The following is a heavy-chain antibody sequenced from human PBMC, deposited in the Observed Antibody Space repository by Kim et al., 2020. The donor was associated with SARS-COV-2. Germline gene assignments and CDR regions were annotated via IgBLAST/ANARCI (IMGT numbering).Heavy chain of an antibody. Sequence: GGSLRLSCAASGFTFSDYYMSWIRQAPGKGLEWVSYISSSSSYTNYADSVKGRFTISRDNAKNSLYLQMNSLRAEDTAVYYCARDRHYYDILTGYSGYYYGMDVWGRGTTVTVSS. D-gene: IGHD3-9*01. J-gene: IGHJ6*02. CDR1: GFTFSDYY. V-gene: IGHV3-11*06. CDR2: ISSSSSYT. CDR3: ARDRHYYDILTGYSGYYYGMDV.